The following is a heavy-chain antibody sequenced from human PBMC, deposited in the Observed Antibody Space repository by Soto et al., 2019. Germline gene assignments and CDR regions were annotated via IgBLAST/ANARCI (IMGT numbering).Heavy chain of an antibody. CDR3: ARERDYYDSSGYQRELFDY. Sequence: ASVKGSCNASGYTFTSYGISWVRQAPGQGLEWMGWISAYNGNTNYAQKLQGRVTMTTDTSTSTAYMELRSLRSDDTAVYYCARERDYYDSSGYQRELFDYWGEGTLVTVSS. J-gene: IGHJ4*02. CDR2: ISAYNGNT. V-gene: IGHV1-18*04. D-gene: IGHD3-22*01. CDR1: GYTFTSYG.